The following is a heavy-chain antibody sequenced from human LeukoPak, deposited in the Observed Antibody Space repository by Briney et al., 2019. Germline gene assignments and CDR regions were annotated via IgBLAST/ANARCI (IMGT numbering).Heavy chain of an antibody. D-gene: IGHD5-18*01. Sequence: GASVKVSCKASGYTFTGYYMHWVRQAPGQGLEWMGRINPNSGGTNYAQKFQGRVTMTRDTFISTAYMELSWLRSDDTAVYYCARFVDTAMDAFDIWGQGTMVTVSS. V-gene: IGHV1-2*06. CDR3: ARFVDTAMDAFDI. CDR1: GYTFTGYY. CDR2: INPNSGGT. J-gene: IGHJ3*02.